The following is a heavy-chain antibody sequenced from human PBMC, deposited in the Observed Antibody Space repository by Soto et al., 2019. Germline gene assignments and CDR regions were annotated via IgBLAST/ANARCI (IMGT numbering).Heavy chain of an antibody. V-gene: IGHV4-59*01. Sequence: SETLSLTCTVSGGSISSYYWSWIRQPPGKGLEWIGYIYYSGSTNYNPSLKSRVTISVDTSKNQFSLKLSSVTAADTAVYYCARVGSQYDFWSGYYGGLLGYYYMDVWGKGTTVTVSS. CDR1: GGSISSYY. J-gene: IGHJ6*03. CDR2: IYYSGST. CDR3: ARVGSQYDFWSGYYGGLLGYYYMDV. D-gene: IGHD3-3*01.